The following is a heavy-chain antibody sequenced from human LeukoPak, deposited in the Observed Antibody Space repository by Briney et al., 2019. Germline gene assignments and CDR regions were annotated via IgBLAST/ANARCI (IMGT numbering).Heavy chain of an antibody. CDR2: IYYSGST. D-gene: IGHD3-10*01. CDR1: GGSISSYY. V-gene: IGHV4-59*12. Sequence: KTSETLSLTCTVSGGSISSYYWSWIRQPPGKGLEWIGYIYYSGSTNYNPSLKSRVTISVDTSKNQFSLKLSSVTAADTAVYYCARGERMVRGGGAGRTDWFDPWGQGTLVTVSS. CDR3: ARGERMVRGGGAGRTDWFDP. J-gene: IGHJ5*02.